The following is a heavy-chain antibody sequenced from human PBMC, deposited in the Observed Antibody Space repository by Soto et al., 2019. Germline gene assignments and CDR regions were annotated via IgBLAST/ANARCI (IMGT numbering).Heavy chain of an antibody. V-gene: IGHV1-69*13. CDR3: ARAVGTLRLGELSFYYYYYYGMDV. D-gene: IGHD3-16*02. CDR2: IIPILGTA. J-gene: IGHJ6*02. CDR1: GGTFSSYA. Sequence: SVKVSCKASGGTFSSYAISWVRQAPGQGLEWMGGIIPILGTANYAQKFQGRVTITADESTSTAYMELSSLRSEDTAVYYCARAVGTLRLGELSFYYYYYYGMDVWGQGTTVTVSS.